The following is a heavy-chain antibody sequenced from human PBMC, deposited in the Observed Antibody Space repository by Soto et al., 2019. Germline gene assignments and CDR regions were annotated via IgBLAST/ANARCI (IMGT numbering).Heavy chain of an antibody. CDR2: TDLRDSYT. CDR3: ARRYCGSSSCPRNYYGMDV. V-gene: IGHV5-10-1*01. J-gene: IGHJ6*02. Sequence: GESLKISCKGSGYSFTNYWISWVRQMPGKGLEWMGRTDLRDSYTSYSPSFQGHVTISTDKSISTAYLQWGSLKASDSAIYYCARRYCGSSSCPRNYYGMDVWGQGTTVTVSS. D-gene: IGHD2-15*01. CDR1: GYSFTNYW.